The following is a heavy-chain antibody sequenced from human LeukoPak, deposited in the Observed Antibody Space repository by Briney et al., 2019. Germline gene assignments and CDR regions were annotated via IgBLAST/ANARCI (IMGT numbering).Heavy chain of an antibody. D-gene: IGHD4-17*01. V-gene: IGHV3-7*01. CDR1: GFTFSSYW. CDR2: IKQDGSDK. J-gene: IGHJ4*02. Sequence: GGSLRLSCAASGFTFSSYWMSWVRQAPGKGLEWVANIKQDGSDKYYVDSVKGRFTISRDNAKNPLYLQMNSLRAEDTAVYYCANEVGDYGDYGGVYWGQGTLVTVSS. CDR3: ANEVGDYGDYGGVY.